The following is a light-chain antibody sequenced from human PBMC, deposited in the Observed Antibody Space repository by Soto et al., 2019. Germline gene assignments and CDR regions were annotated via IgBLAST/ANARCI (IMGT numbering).Light chain of an antibody. Sequence: EIVLTQSPGTLSLSPGERATISCRASHSVSSSYLAWYQQKPGQAPRLLIYGASNRATGIPDRFSGSGSGTDFALTISRLEPQDFAVYYCQQYGSSPPITFGQGTRLEIK. CDR3: QQYGSSPPIT. V-gene: IGKV3-20*01. CDR1: HSVSSSY. J-gene: IGKJ5*01. CDR2: GAS.